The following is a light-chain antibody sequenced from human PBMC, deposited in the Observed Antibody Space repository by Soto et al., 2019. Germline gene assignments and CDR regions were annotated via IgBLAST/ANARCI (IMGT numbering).Light chain of an antibody. CDR1: QSVSGW. CDR3: QQYNSYSPWT. V-gene: IGKV1-5*01. J-gene: IGKJ1*01. Sequence: IQMTQSPSTLSASVGDTVTVTCRASQSVSGWLAWYQQKPGEAPKLLIYAASSLQSGVPSRFSGTGSGTEFTLTISSLQPDDFATYYCQQYNSYSPWTFGQGTKVDIK. CDR2: AAS.